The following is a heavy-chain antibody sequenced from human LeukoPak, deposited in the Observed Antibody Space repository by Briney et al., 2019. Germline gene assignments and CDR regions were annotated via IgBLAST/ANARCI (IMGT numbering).Heavy chain of an antibody. CDR3: ARNLAYNAFDI. D-gene: IGHD1-1*01. Sequence: PGGSLRLSCAASRFTFSSSWMTWVRQPLGKGLEYVANIKEDGSQKYYEDSVKGRFTISRDNVKNSLYLQMDSLRAEDMAVYFCARNLAYNAFDIWGQGTVVTVSS. J-gene: IGHJ3*02. CDR2: IKEDGSQK. V-gene: IGHV3-7*01. CDR1: RFTFSSSW.